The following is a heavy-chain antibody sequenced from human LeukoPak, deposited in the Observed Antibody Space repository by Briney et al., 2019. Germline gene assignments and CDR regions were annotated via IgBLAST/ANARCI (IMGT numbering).Heavy chain of an antibody. J-gene: IGHJ3*02. Sequence: PGGSLRLSCAASGFTFSSYSMNWVRQAPGKGLEWVSSISSSSSYIYYADSVKGRFTISRDNAKNSLYLQMNSLRAEDTAVYYCARDHRYCSGGSCWEYRNAFDIWGQGQWSPSLQ. CDR1: GFTFSSYS. D-gene: IGHD2-15*01. CDR2: ISSSSSYI. V-gene: IGHV3-21*01. CDR3: ARDHRYCSGGSCWEYRNAFDI.